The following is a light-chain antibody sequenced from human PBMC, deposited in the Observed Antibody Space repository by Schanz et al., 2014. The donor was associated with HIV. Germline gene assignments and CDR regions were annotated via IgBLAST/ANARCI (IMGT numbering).Light chain of an antibody. Sequence: EIVLTQSPATLSLSPGERATLSCRASQSVSTYLAWYQQKPGQAPRLLIYGASSRATGIPDRFSGSGSGTDFTLTISRLEPEDFAVYYCQQYGSSPYTFGQGTKVEIK. CDR3: QQYGSSPYT. CDR1: QSVSTY. J-gene: IGKJ2*01. V-gene: IGKV3-20*01. CDR2: GAS.